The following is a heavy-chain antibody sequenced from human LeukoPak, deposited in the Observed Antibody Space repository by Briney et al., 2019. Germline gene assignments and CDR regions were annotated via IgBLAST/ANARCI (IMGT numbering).Heavy chain of an antibody. CDR3: ARDHSSRLLDNYYGMDV. J-gene: IGHJ6*02. CDR2: ISGSGGST. D-gene: IGHD1-1*01. Sequence: HPGGSLRLSCAASGFTFSSYAMSWVRQAPGKGLEWVSAISGSGGSTYYADSVKGRFTISRDNSKNTLYLQMNSLRAEDTAVYYCARDHSSRLLDNYYGMDVWGQGTTVTVSS. V-gene: IGHV3-23*01. CDR1: GFTFSSYA.